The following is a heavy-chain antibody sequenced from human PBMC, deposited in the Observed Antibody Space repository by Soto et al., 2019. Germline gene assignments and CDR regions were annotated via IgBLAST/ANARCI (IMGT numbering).Heavy chain of an antibody. CDR1: GYTFTSYA. D-gene: IGHD3-9*01. J-gene: IGHJ6*02. V-gene: IGHV1-3*01. CDR3: ARGDFLTHRNTYYRYRIYV. Sequence: GASVKVSCKASGYTFTSYAMHWVRQAPGQRLEWMGWINAGNGNTKYSQKFQGRVTITRDTSASTAYMELSSLRSEDTAVYYCARGDFLTHRNTYYRYRIYVRARRTTVPVS. CDR2: INAGNGNT.